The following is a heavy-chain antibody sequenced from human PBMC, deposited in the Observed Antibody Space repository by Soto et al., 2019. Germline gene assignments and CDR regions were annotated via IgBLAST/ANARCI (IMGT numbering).Heavy chain of an antibody. V-gene: IGHV4-59*08. CDR3: ASQHYYDSSGYYVVY. J-gene: IGHJ4*02. CDR2: IYYSDST. Sequence: SETLSLTCTVSGGSISSYYWSWIRQPPGKGLEWIGYIYYSDSTNYNPSLKSRVTISVDTSKNQFSLKLSSVTAADTAVYYCASQHYYDSSGYYVVYWGQGTLVTVSS. CDR1: GGSISSYY. D-gene: IGHD3-22*01.